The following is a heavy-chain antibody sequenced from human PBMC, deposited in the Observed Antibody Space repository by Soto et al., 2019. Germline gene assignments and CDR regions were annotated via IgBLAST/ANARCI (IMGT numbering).Heavy chain of an antibody. V-gene: IGHV4-34*01. J-gene: IGHJ3*02. CDR3: GGRGDYCDSSVNGNDI. CDR2: INHSGGT. CDR1: GGSFSGYY. Sequence: QVRLQQWGAGLLKPSETLSLTCAVYGGSFSGYYWSWIRHPPGKGLAWIGEINHSGGTNYNPSLQNRVTIAVDMAKNQFALKLSSGAAADNAVYYWGGRGDYCDSSVNGNDIWGQGTMVTVSS. D-gene: IGHD3-22*01.